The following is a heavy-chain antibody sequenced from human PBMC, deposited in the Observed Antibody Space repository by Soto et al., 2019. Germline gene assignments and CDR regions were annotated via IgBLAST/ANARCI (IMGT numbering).Heavy chain of an antibody. Sequence: QVQLQQWGAGLLKPSETLSLTCAVYGGSFSGYYWSWIRQPPGKGLEWIGEINHSGSTNYNPSLKSRVTISVDTSKNQFSLKLTSLTAADTAVYFCSRQGSGALDYWGQGTLVTVSS. CDR2: INHSGST. J-gene: IGHJ4*02. CDR3: SRQGSGALDY. CDR1: GGSFSGYY. D-gene: IGHD1-1*01. V-gene: IGHV4-34*01.